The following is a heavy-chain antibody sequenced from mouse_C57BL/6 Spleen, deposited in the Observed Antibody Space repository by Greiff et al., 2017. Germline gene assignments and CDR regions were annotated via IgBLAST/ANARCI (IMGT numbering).Heavy chain of an antibody. V-gene: IGHV1-15*01. D-gene: IGHD2-3*01. CDR1: GYTFTDYE. J-gene: IGHJ4*01. CDR2: IDPETGGT. CDR3: TRRWLLQYYYAMDY. Sequence: VQLQQSGAELVRPGASVTLSCKASGYTFTDYEMNWVKQTPVHGLEWIGAIDPETGGTAYNQKFKGKAILTADKASSTAYMELRSLTSEDSAVYYCTRRWLLQYYYAMDYWGQGTSVTVSS.